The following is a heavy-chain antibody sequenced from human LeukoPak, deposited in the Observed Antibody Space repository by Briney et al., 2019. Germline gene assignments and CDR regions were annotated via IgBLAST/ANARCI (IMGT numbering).Heavy chain of an antibody. V-gene: IGHV3-48*01. CDR1: GFTLSSYS. CDR2: ISGSSSTM. D-gene: IGHD2-21*01. J-gene: IGHJ5*02. Sequence: GGSLRLSCAASGFTLSSYSMNWVRQAPGKGLEWVSYISGSSSTMYYADSVRGRFTISRDNAKNSLYLQMNSLRAEDTAVYYCARVIEIADNWFDPWGQGTLVTVSS. CDR3: ARVIEIADNWFDP.